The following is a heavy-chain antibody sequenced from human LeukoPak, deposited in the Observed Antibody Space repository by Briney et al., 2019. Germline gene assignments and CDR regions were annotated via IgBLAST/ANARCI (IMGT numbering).Heavy chain of an antibody. V-gene: IGHV3-30*02. J-gene: IGHJ4*02. CDR1: GFIFSDYG. CDR2: IRYDGSNK. Sequence: PGGSLRLSCAASGFIFSDYGRHWVRQAPGKGLEWVAFIRYDGSNKYYLDSVKGRFTISRDSSKNTVYLQMNSLRAEDTAVYYCAKEGTASKPSDLDYWGQGTLVTVSS. CDR3: AKEGTASKPSDLDY. D-gene: IGHD1/OR15-1a*01.